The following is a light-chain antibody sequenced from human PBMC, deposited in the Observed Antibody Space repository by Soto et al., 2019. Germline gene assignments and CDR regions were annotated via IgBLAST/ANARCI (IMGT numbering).Light chain of an antibody. J-gene: IGKJ4*01. V-gene: IGKV3D-20*01. Sequence: EIVLTQSPATLSLSPGERATLSCGASQSVGNNYLAWYQLKPGLAPRLLIFDASIRATGIPDRFSGSGSGTDFTLTISRLEPEDFAVYHCQQYATPPLTFGGGTKVDIK. CDR3: QQYATPPLT. CDR2: DAS. CDR1: QSVGNNY.